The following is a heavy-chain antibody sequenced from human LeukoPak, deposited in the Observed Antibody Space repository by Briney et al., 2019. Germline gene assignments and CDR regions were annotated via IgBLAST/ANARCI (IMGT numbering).Heavy chain of an antibody. V-gene: IGHV1-2*04. J-gene: IGHJ4*02. Sequence: ASVNVSCKASGYTFTGYYMHWVRQAPGQGLEWMGWINPNSGGTNYAQKFQGWVTMTRDTSISTAYMELSRLRSDDAAVYYCARASSGSGFGFDYWGQGTLVTVSS. D-gene: IGHD3-22*01. CDR1: GYTFTGYY. CDR3: ARASSGSGFGFDY. CDR2: INPNSGGT.